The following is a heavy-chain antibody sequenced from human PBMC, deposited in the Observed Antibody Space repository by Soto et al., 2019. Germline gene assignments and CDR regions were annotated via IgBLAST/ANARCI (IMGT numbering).Heavy chain of an antibody. D-gene: IGHD2-2*03. CDR2: FYPGDSTS. J-gene: IGHJ3*02. CDR3: ARIIGYCRNNDCSWTFDI. CDR1: VYSFISYW. Sequence: GESLKISCKTSVYSFISYWVAWVRQKPGKGLEWMGTFYPGDSTSTYSPSFQGQVTISVDKSISTAYLHLSSLKASDTAMYYCARIIGYCRNNDCSWTFDIWGQGTMVTVSS. V-gene: IGHV5-51*01.